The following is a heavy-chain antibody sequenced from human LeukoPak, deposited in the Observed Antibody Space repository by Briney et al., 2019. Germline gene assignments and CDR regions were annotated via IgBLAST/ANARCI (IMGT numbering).Heavy chain of an antibody. CDR2: LSNTGVGT. J-gene: IGHJ6*04. CDR1: GFAFSTSA. CDR3: AELGITMIGGV. D-gene: IGHD3-10*02. V-gene: IGHV3-23*01. Sequence: GSLRLPCAASGFAFSTSAMTWVRQAPGKGLEWVSTLSNTGVGTYYSKSVEGRFTISRDISNDTLYLQMNSLRAEDTAVYYCAELGITMIGGVWGKGTTVTISS.